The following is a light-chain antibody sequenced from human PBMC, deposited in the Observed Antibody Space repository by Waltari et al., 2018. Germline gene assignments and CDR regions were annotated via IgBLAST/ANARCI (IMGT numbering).Light chain of an antibody. V-gene: IGKV1-33*01. Sequence: THMTKSPSPLSASVGATVTLTCQASQDISTYLNWYQQKPGKAPKLLIYDVSNLEKGVPSRFSGGGSETDFSFTISSLQSEDIATYYCQQYEDVPYTFGQGTKLMIK. J-gene: IGKJ2*01. CDR2: DVS. CDR1: QDISTY. CDR3: QQYEDVPYT.